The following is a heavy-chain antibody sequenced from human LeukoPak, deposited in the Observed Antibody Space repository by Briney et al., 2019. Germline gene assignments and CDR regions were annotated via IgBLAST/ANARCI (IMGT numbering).Heavy chain of an antibody. CDR3: ARGMSGKLRGYSYGLGY. CDR1: GGSFSGYY. J-gene: IGHJ4*02. Sequence: SETLSLTCAVYGGSFSGYYWSWIRQPPGKGLEWIGEINHSGSTNYNPSLKSRVTISVDTSKNQFSLKLSSVTAADTAVYYCARGMSGKLRGYSYGLGYWGQGTLVTVSS. D-gene: IGHD5-18*01. CDR2: INHSGST. V-gene: IGHV4-34*01.